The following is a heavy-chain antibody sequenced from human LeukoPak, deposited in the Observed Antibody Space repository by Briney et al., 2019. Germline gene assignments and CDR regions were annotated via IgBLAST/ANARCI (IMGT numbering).Heavy chain of an antibody. CDR1: GGSFSGYY. J-gene: IGHJ4*02. D-gene: IGHD2-2*02. CDR2: IYYSGST. V-gene: IGHV4-59*08. Sequence: SPSETLSLTCAVYGGSFSGYYWSWIRQPPGKGLEWIGYIYYSGSTNYNPSLKSRVTISVDTSKNQFSLKLSSVTAADTAVYYCARQGYTVGMDYWGQGTLVTVSS. CDR3: ARQGYTVGMDY.